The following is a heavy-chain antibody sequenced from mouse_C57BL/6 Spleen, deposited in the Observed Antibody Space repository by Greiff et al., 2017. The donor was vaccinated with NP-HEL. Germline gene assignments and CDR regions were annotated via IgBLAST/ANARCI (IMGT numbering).Heavy chain of an antibody. J-gene: IGHJ4*01. V-gene: IGHV1-59*01. CDR3: AKCGLYYYGSSYLYAMDY. CDR2: IDPSDSYT. CDR1: GYTFTSYW. D-gene: IGHD1-1*01. Sequence: QVQLQQPGAELVRPGTSVKLSCKASGYTFTSYWMHWVKQRPGQGLEWIGVIDPSDSYTNYNQKFKGKATLTVDTSSSTAYMQLSSLTSEVSAVYSCAKCGLYYYGSSYLYAMDYWGQGTSVTVSS.